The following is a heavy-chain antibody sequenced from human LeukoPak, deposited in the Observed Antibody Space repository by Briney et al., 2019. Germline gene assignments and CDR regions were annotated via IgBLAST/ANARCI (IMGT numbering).Heavy chain of an antibody. D-gene: IGHD1-1*01. CDR1: GFTFTSYE. J-gene: IGHJ6*02. CDR2: IKSKNDGGTA. V-gene: IGHV3-15*01. Sequence: GGSLRLSCAASGFTFTSYEMNWVRQAPGKGLEWVGRIKSKNDGGTADYAAPVKGRFTISRDDSKNTLYLQMNSLKTEDTAIYHCTSYRGRMDDWGQGTTVTVSS. CDR3: TSYRGRMDD.